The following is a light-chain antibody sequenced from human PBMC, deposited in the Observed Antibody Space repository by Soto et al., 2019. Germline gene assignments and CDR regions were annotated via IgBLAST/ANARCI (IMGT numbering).Light chain of an antibody. J-gene: IGLJ2*01. V-gene: IGLV2-8*01. CDR2: EVS. CDR3: SSYAGSNNLI. CDR1: SSDVGGYKY. Sequence: QSVLTQPPSASGSPGQSVTISCTGTSSDVGGYKYVSWYQRHPGKAPKPIIYEVSRRPPGVPDRFSGSKSGNTASLTVSGLHAEDEADYYCSSYAGSNNLIFGGGTKLTVL.